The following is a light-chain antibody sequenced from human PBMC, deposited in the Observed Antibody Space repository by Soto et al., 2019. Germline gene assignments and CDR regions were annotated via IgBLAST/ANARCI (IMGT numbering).Light chain of an antibody. CDR2: GAS. Sequence: IQLTQSPSSLSASVGDRFTITCRASQDISSSLAWYQQKPGKAPKLLIYGASILQSGVPSGFGGSGFGIDFTLTISSLRAEDFATYFCQQVKSYPSTFGGGTKVDIK. CDR3: QQVKSYPST. J-gene: IGKJ4*01. V-gene: IGKV1-9*01. CDR1: QDISSS.